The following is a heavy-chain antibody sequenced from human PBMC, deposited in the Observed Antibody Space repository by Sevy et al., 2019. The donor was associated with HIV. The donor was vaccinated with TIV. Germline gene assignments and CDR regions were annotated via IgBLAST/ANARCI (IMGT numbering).Heavy chain of an antibody. V-gene: IGHV4-38-2*01. CDR1: GYSITSGYY. CDR3: ARHSHGSGTYYVPFDY. D-gene: IGHD3-10*01. CDR2: IYQSGST. Sequence: SETLSLTCAVSGYSITSGYYWGCIRQPPGKGLEWIGSIYQSGSTHYNPSLKSRVTMSVDTSENQFSLKLSSVTAADTAVYYCARHSHGSGTYYVPFDYWGQGTLVTVSS. J-gene: IGHJ4*02.